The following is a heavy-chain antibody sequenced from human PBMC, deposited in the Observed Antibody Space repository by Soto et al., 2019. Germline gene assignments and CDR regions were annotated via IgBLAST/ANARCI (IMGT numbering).Heavy chain of an antibody. CDR3: ARDPPAAGKGPPDNWFDP. CDR2: IIPIFGTA. V-gene: IGHV1-69*01. J-gene: IGHJ5*02. CDR1: GGTFSSYA. D-gene: IGHD2-15*01. Sequence: QVQLVQSGAEVKKPGSSVKVSCKASGGTFSSYAISWVRQAPGQGLEWMGWIIPIFGTANYAQKFQGRVTITADESTSTAYMELSSLRSEDTAVYYCARDPPAAGKGPPDNWFDPWGQGTLVTVSS.